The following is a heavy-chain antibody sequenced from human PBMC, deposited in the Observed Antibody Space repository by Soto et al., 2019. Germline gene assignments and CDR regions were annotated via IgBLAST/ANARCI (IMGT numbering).Heavy chain of an antibody. V-gene: IGHV3-23*01. CDR1: GFTFSSYA. D-gene: IGHD6-19*01. Sequence: PGGSLRLSCAASGFTFSSYAMSWVRQAPGKGLEWVSVISGSGGTTYYTDSVKGRFTISRDNSKNTLYLQMNSLRAEDTAVYFCAKRGEAGMKCFDDWGQGTLVTVSS. CDR2: ISGSGGTT. CDR3: AKRGEAGMKCFDD. J-gene: IGHJ4*02.